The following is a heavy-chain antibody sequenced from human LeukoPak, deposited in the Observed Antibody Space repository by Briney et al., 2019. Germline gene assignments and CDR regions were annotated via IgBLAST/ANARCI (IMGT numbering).Heavy chain of an antibody. CDR2: IYYSGST. CDR1: GGSISSGDYY. D-gene: IGHD6-19*01. CDR3: ARDIVVASYFDY. Sequence: SETLSLTCTVSGGSISSGDYYWSWIRQPPGKGLEWIGYIYYSGSTYYNPSLKSRVTISVDTSKNQFSLKLSSVTAADTAVYYCARDIVVASYFDYWGQGTLVTVSS. V-gene: IGHV4-30-4*01. J-gene: IGHJ4*02.